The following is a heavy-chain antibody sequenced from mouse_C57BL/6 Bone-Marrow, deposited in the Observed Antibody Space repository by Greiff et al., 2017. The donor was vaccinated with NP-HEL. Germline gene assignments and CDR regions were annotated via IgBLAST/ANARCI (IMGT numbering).Heavy chain of an antibody. CDR2: ISSGSSTI. CDR3: ARTPYYGSSYHWYFDV. V-gene: IGHV5-17*01. CDR1: GFTFSDYG. D-gene: IGHD1-1*01. Sequence: EVKLVESGGGLVKPGGSLKLSCAASGFTFSDYGMHWVRQAPEKGLEWVAYISSGSSTIYYADTVKGRFTISRDNAKNTLFLQMTSLRSEDTAMYYCARTPYYGSSYHWYFDVWGTGTTVTVSS. J-gene: IGHJ1*03.